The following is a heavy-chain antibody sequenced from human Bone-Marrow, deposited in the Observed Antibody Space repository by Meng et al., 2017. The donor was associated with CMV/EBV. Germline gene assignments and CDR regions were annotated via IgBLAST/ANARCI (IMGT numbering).Heavy chain of an antibody. CDR1: GGSFSGYY. J-gene: IGHJ4*02. CDR3: ARVYCSSTSCYSCDY. Sequence: SETLSLTCAVYGGSFSGYYWSWIRQPPGKGLEWIGEINHSGSTNYNPSLKSRVTISVDTSKNQFSLKLSSVTAADTAVYYCARVYCSSTSCYSCDYWGQGTLVNVAS. D-gene: IGHD2-2*01. V-gene: IGHV4-34*01. CDR2: INHSGST.